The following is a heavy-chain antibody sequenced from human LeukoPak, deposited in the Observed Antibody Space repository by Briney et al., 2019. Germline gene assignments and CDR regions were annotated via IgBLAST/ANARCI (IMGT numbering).Heavy chain of an antibody. Sequence: SETLSLTCKVSGDSISSHYWSWIRQPPGKGLEWIGYIYSSGSTTYNPSLNSRVTISVDMSKNQFSLSLTSVTAADTAVYYFATARVAVPGPDFNFWGQGILVTVSS. CDR3: ATARVAVPGPDFNF. D-gene: IGHD6-19*01. CDR1: GDSISSHY. CDR2: IYSSGST. V-gene: IGHV4-59*11. J-gene: IGHJ4*02.